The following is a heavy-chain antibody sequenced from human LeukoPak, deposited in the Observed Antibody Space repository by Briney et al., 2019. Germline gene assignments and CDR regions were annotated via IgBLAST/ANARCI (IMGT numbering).Heavy chain of an antibody. J-gene: IGHJ4*02. CDR1: GFTFSNYW. D-gene: IGHD3-10*01. V-gene: IGHV3-7*01. Sequence: GGSLRLSCAASGFTFSNYWMSWVRQAPGKGLEWVANIKQYGSEKYYVDSVKGRFTISRDNAKNSLYLQMNSLRAEDTAVYYCERTYYYGSGSYAYWGQGTLVTVSS. CDR3: ERTYYYGSGSYAY. CDR2: IKQYGSEK.